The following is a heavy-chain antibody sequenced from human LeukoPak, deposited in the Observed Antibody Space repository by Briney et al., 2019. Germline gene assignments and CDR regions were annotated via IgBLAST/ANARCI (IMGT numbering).Heavy chain of an antibody. Sequence: GGSLRLSCAASGFTFDDYGMSWVRQAPGKGLEWVSGINWNGGSTGYADSVKGRFTISRDNAKNSLYLQMNSLRAEDTALYYCAREHSGAVAGTGGGYFDYWGQGTLVTVSS. D-gene: IGHD6-19*01. J-gene: IGHJ4*02. CDR1: GFTFDDYG. CDR3: AREHSGAVAGTGGGYFDY. V-gene: IGHV3-20*04. CDR2: INWNGGST.